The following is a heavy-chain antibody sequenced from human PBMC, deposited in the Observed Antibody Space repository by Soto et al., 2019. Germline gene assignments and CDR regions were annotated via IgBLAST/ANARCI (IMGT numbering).Heavy chain of an antibody. J-gene: IGHJ4*02. CDR3: AKDLRGYSYGTFDY. CDR2: ISYDGSNK. CDR1: GFTFSSYG. V-gene: IGHV3-30*18. D-gene: IGHD5-18*01. Sequence: LRLSCAASGFTFSSYGMHWVRQAPGKGLEWVAVISYDGSNKYYADSVKGRFTISRDNSKNTLYLQMNSLRAEDTAVYYCAKDLRGYSYGTFDYWGQGTLVTVSS.